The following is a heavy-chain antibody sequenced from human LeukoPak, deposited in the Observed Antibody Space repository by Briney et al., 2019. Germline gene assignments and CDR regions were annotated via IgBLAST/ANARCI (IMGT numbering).Heavy chain of an antibody. CDR3: AKGQAGYFDY. V-gene: IGHV3-30*02. Sequence: SGGSLRDSCAASGFTFSSYGMHWVRQAPGKGLEWVAFIRYDGSNKYYADSVKGRFTISRDNSKNTLYLQMNSLRAEDTAVYYCAKGQAGYFDYWGQGTLVTVSS. D-gene: IGHD6-25*01. CDR2: IRYDGSNK. J-gene: IGHJ4*02. CDR1: GFTFSSYG.